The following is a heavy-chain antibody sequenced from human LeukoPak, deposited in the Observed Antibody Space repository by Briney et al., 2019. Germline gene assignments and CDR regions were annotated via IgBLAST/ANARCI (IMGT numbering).Heavy chain of an antibody. J-gene: IGHJ5*02. V-gene: IGHV3-43*01. CDR1: GLTFADYT. Sequence: GGSLRLSCAASGLTFADYTMHWVRQAPGKGLEWVSLISRNGVATKYADSVRGRFTISRDNSKNTLYLQMNSLRAEDTAIYYCAKENWYLYNNNWYKTWFDPWGQGTLVTVSS. D-gene: IGHD6-13*01. CDR3: AKENWYLYNNNWYKTWFDP. CDR2: ISRNGVAT.